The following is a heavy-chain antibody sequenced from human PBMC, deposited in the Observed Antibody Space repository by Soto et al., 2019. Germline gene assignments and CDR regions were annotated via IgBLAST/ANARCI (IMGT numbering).Heavy chain of an antibody. CDR3: AAVDIVATMTPLGDAFDI. V-gene: IGHV1-18*01. Sequence: ASVKVSCKASGYTFTSYGISWVRQAPGQGLEWMGWISAYNGNTNYAQKLQGRVTMTTDTSTSTAYMELRSLRSDDTAVYYCAAVDIVATMTPLGDAFDIWGQGTMVTVSS. D-gene: IGHD5-12*01. CDR1: GYTFTSYG. CDR2: ISAYNGNT. J-gene: IGHJ3*02.